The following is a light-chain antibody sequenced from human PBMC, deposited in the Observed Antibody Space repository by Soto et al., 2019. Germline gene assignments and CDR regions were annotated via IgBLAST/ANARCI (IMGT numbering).Light chain of an antibody. CDR2: DIY. CDR1: QSVSRH. V-gene: IGKV3-11*01. Sequence: EIVLTQSPATLSLSPGERATLSCRASQSVSRHLAWYQQRPGQAPRLLIYDIYCRDSGIPGRFSGSGSGTDFTLTISSLEPEDSAVYYCQQRSSWPRNTFGQGTKLEIK. CDR3: QQRSSWPRNT. J-gene: IGKJ2*01.